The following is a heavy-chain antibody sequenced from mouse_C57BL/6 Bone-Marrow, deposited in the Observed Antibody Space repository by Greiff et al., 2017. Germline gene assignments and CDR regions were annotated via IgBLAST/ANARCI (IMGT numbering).Heavy chain of an antibody. D-gene: IGHD2-4*01. V-gene: IGHV1-64*01. CDR1: GYTFTNYW. Sequence: QVQLQQPGAELVKPGASVKLSCTASGYTFTNYWMHWVKQRPGQGLEWIGLMHPNGGSPDYNEKFKSEATLSGDKSSRTAYMELSSLTSEDAAVYYCARSYDYDGYTMDYWGQGTSVTVCS. CDR2: MHPNGGSP. J-gene: IGHJ4*01. CDR3: ARSYDYDGYTMDY.